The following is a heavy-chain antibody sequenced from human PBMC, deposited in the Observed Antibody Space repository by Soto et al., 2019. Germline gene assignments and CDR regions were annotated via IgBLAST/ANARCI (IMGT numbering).Heavy chain of an antibody. CDR3: ARASTEYSSSFLGY. Sequence: GGSLRLSCAASGFTFSSYAMSWVRQAPGKGLEWVSAISGSGGSTYYADSVKGRFTISRDNSKSTLYLQMNSLRAEDTAVYYCARASTEYSSSFLGYWGQGTLVTVSS. V-gene: IGHV3-23*01. J-gene: IGHJ4*02. CDR1: GFTFSSYA. D-gene: IGHD6-6*01. CDR2: ISGSGGST.